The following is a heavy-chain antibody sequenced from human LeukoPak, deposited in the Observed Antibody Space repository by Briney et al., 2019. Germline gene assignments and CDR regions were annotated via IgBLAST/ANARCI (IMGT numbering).Heavy chain of an antibody. J-gene: IGHJ4*02. CDR2: IYSGGST. CDR1: GFTFSSYW. CDR3: AREGDSSGYYYGY. Sequence: PGGSLRLSCAASGFTFSSYWMSWVRQAPGKGLEWVSVIYSGGSTYYADSVKGRFTISRDNAKNSLYLQMNSLRAEDTAVYYCAREGDSSGYYYGYWGQGTLVTVSS. D-gene: IGHD3-22*01. V-gene: IGHV3-53*01.